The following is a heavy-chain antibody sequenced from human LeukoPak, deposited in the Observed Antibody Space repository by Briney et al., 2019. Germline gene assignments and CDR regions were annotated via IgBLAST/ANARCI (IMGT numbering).Heavy chain of an antibody. CDR3: ARPGGFGERGHFDL. J-gene: IGHJ2*01. V-gene: IGHV3-13*01. Sequence: GGSLRLSCAASGFTFSSYDMHWVRQATGKGLEWVSAIGYDGDTYYPGSVKGRFTISRENAKNSLYLQMNSLRAGDTAVYYRARPGGFGERGHFDLWGRGTLVTVSS. CDR1: GFTFSSYD. D-gene: IGHD3-10*01. CDR2: IGYDGDT.